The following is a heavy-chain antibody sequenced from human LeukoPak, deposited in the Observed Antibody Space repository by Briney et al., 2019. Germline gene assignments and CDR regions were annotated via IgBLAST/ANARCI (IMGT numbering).Heavy chain of an antibody. J-gene: IGHJ6*02. V-gene: IGHV3-23*01. CDR3: AKDSSQSYYYYGMDV. CDR1: GFTFTTYA. D-gene: IGHD6-13*01. Sequence: GGSLRLSCVASGFTFTTYAMNWVRQAPGKGLEWVSAISGSGGSTYYADSVKGRFTISRDNSKNTLYLQMNSLRAEDTAVYYCAKDSSQSYYYYGMDVWGQGTTVTVSS. CDR2: ISGSGGST.